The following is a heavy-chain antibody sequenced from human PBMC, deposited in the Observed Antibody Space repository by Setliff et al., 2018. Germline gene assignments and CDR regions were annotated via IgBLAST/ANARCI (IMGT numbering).Heavy chain of an antibody. V-gene: IGHV3-7*01. CDR3: ARQAADY. J-gene: IGHJ4*02. D-gene: IGHD6-25*01. CDR1: GFTFSTFW. CDR2: IKQDGSET. Sequence: GGSLRLSCAASGFTFSTFWMSWVRQAPGKGLEWVANIKQDGSETYYGDSVKGRFTISRDNSKNTLYLQMNSLRVEDTAVYYCARQAADYWGQGTLVTVSS.